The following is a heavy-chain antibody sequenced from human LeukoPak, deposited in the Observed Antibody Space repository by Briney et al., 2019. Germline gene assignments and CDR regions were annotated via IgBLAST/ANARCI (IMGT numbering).Heavy chain of an antibody. CDR1: GGSISSYY. Sequence: PSETLSLTCTVSGGSISSYYWSWIRQPAGKGLEWIGRIYTSGSTNYNPSLKSRVTISVDTSKNQFSLKLSSVPAADTAVYYCAREFLLNSLGTTVTINWFDPWGQGTLVTVSS. V-gene: IGHV4-4*07. CDR3: AREFLLNSLGTTVTINWFDP. CDR2: IYTSGST. J-gene: IGHJ5*02. D-gene: IGHD4-17*01.